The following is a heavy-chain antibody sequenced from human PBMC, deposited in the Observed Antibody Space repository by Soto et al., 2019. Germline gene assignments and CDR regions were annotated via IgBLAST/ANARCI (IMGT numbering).Heavy chain of an antibody. CDR1: GGSISSYY. D-gene: IGHD3-10*01. J-gene: IGHJ3*02. Sequence: PSETLSLTCTVSGGSISSYYWSWIREPPGKGLESIGYIYYSGSTTYNPSLKSRVTISVDTSKMQFSLKLSSVTAADTAVYYCARVWGGAFDIWGQGTMVTVSS. CDR2: IYYSGST. CDR3: ARVWGGAFDI. V-gene: IGHV4-59*01.